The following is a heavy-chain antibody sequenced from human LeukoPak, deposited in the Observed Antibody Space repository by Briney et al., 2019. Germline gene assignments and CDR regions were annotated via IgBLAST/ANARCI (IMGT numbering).Heavy chain of an antibody. CDR2: ISGSGGST. J-gene: IGHJ4*02. V-gene: IGHV3-23*01. Sequence: GGSLRLSCAASGFTFSSYVMSWVRQAPGKGLEWVSGISGSGGSTYYADSVKGRFTISRDNSKNTLSLQMNSLRAEDTAVYFCAKAGYRGSSVNYFDYWGQGTLVTVSS. D-gene: IGHD6-6*01. CDR1: GFTFSSYV. CDR3: AKAGYRGSSVNYFDY.